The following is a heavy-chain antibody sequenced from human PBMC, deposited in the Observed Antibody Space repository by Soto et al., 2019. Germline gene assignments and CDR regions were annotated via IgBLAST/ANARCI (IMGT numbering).Heavy chain of an antibody. Sequence: EVQLVESGGGLVQPGGSLRLSCAASGFTFRSYWMSWVRQAPGKGLEWVANIKQDGSEKYYVDSVKGRFTISRDNAKNSLYLQMNSLRAEDTAVYYCASWWLSAFDYWGQGTLVTVSS. V-gene: IGHV3-7*01. CDR3: ASWWLSAFDY. J-gene: IGHJ4*02. CDR1: GFTFRSYW. D-gene: IGHD2-8*02. CDR2: IKQDGSEK.